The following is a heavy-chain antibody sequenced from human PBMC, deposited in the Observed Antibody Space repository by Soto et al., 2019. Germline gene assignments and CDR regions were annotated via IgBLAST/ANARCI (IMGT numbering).Heavy chain of an antibody. Sequence: GASVKVSCKASGYTFSNYAMHWVRQAPGQRLEWMGWINAGNGNTKSPQKFQDRVTFTRDTSASTAYMELSSLRSEDTAVYYCARGGSIVVVVADYGMDVWGQGTTITVSS. D-gene: IGHD2-15*01. CDR1: GYTFSNYA. J-gene: IGHJ6*02. V-gene: IGHV1-3*01. CDR2: INAGNGNT. CDR3: ARGGSIVVVVADYGMDV.